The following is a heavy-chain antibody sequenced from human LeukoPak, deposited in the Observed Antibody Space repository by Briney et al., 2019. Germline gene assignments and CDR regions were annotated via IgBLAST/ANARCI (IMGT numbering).Heavy chain of an antibody. CDR1: GYTFTGYY. Sequence: ASVKVSCTTSGYTFTGYYIHWVRQAPGQGLEWMGRINPNRGGSNYSQKFQGRVTMTRDTSISTAYMELSRLRSDDTAVYYCARERDEYTDYWGQGTLVTVSS. V-gene: IGHV1-2*06. CDR3: ARERDEYTDY. D-gene: IGHD2/OR15-2a*01. J-gene: IGHJ4*02. CDR2: INPNRGGS.